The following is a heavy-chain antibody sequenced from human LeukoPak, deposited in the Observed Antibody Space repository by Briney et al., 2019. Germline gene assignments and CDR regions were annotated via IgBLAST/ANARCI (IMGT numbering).Heavy chain of an antibody. D-gene: IGHD3-10*01. Sequence: GGSLRLSCAASGFTFSSYGMHWVRQAPGKGLEWVSGINWNGGSTGHADSVKGRFTISRDNAKNSLYLQMDSLRAEDTALYYCARVGSGSYYPPVDYWGQGTLVTVSS. CDR3: ARVGSGSYYPPVDY. CDR2: INWNGGST. J-gene: IGHJ4*02. CDR1: GFTFSSYG. V-gene: IGHV3-20*04.